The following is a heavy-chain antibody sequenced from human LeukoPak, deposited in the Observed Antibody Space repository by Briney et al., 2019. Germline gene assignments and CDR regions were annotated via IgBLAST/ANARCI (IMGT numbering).Heavy chain of an antibody. D-gene: IGHD2-2*01. Sequence: PSETLSLTCTVSGYSISSGYYWGWIRQPPGKGLEWIGSIYHSGSTYYNPSLKSRVTISVDTSKNQFSLKLSSVTAADTAVYYCARALLGYCSSTSCYWDRGFDPWGQGTLVTVSS. CDR1: GYSISSGYY. CDR2: IYHSGST. CDR3: ARALLGYCSSTSCYWDRGFDP. V-gene: IGHV4-38-2*02. J-gene: IGHJ5*02.